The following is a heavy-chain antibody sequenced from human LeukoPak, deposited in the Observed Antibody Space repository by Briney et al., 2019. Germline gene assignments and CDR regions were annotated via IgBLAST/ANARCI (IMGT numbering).Heavy chain of an antibody. CDR3: AHMLYYHDSSGSHY. D-gene: IGHD3-22*01. CDR2: INHSGST. CDR1: GGSFSGYY. Sequence: SETLSLTCAVYGGSFSGYYWSWIRQPPGKGLEWIGEINHSGSTNYNPSLKSRVTISVDTSKNHFSLKLSSVTAADTALYYCAHMLYYHDSSGSHYWGQGTLVTVSS. V-gene: IGHV4-34*01. J-gene: IGHJ4*02.